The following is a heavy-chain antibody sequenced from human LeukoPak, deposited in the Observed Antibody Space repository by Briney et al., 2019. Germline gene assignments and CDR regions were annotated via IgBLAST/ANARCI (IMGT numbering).Heavy chain of an antibody. D-gene: IGHD6-13*01. CDR1: GGSISSYY. J-gene: IGHJ3*02. CDR2: INYSGST. V-gene: IGHV4-59*01. Sequence: SETLSLTCTVSGGSISSYYWSWIRQPPGKGLEWIAYINYSGSTNYKSSLKSRVTISVDTSKNRFSLKLSSVTAADTAVYYCARRIAAADSFDIWGQGRMVTVPP. CDR3: ARRIAAADSFDI.